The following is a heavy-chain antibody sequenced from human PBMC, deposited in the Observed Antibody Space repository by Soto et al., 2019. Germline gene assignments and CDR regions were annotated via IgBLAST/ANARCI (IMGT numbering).Heavy chain of an antibody. Sequence: QLQLQESGPGLVKPSETLSLNCSVSGGSIRSSPYYWGWIRQPPGKGLEWIGSIFHSGNTYYNPSLLNRVTISVDTSKTKFSLQLSSVTAADTAVYYSARLNDYVEYFQHWGRGTLVTVSS. CDR1: GGSIRSSPYY. D-gene: IGHD4-17*01. J-gene: IGHJ1*01. CDR3: ARLNDYVEYFQH. CDR2: IFHSGNT. V-gene: IGHV4-39*01.